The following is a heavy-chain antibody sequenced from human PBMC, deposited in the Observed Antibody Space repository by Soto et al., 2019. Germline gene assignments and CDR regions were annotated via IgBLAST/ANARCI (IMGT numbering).Heavy chain of an antibody. CDR3: ARVLAYDFWSGYYFDY. CDR2: IIPIFGTA. Sequence: SVKVSCKASGGTFSSYAISWVRQAPGQGLEWMGGIIPIFGTANYAQKFQGRVTITADESTSTAYMELSSLRSEDTAVYYCARVLAYDFWSGYYFDYWGQGTLVTAPQ. D-gene: IGHD3-3*01. J-gene: IGHJ4*02. CDR1: GGTFSSYA. V-gene: IGHV1-69*13.